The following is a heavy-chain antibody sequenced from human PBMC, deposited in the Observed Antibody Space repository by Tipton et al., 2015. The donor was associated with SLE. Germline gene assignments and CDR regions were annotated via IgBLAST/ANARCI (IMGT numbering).Heavy chain of an antibody. V-gene: IGHV4-59*08. CDR3: ARGPLAVAARYYYYYMDV. CDR1: GGSISSYY. D-gene: IGHD6-19*01. CDR2: IYYSGNT. J-gene: IGHJ6*03. Sequence: LRLSCTVSGGSISSYYWSWIRQPPGKGLEWIGYIYYSGNTNYNPSLKSRVTMSVDTSKNQFSLKLSSVTAADTAVYYCARGPLAVAARYYYYYMDVWGKGTTVTVSS.